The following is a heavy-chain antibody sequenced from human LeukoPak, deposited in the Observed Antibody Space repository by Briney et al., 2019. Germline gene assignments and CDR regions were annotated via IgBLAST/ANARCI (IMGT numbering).Heavy chain of an antibody. CDR3: TRDGGEGGNSAFDI. V-gene: IGHV3-72*01. D-gene: IGHD3-16*01. Sequence: PGGSLRLSCAASGFSFSDYILDWVRQAPGKGLGWVGRIRRGTNSYTTEYAASVKGRFIISRDDSQNSLYLHMNSLKTEDTAVYHCTRDGGEGGNSAFDIWGQGTMVTVSS. CDR2: IRRGTNSYTT. CDR1: GFSFSDYI. J-gene: IGHJ3*02.